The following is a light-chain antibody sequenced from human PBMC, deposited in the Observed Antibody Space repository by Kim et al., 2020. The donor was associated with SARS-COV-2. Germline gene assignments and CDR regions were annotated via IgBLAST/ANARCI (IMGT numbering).Light chain of an antibody. CDR1: NIGSKD. J-gene: IGLJ1*01. CDR3: QVWDSSSGQYV. CDR2: YDS. Sequence: SYELTQPPSVSVAPGKTASITCGRNNIGSKDVHWYQQKPGQAPVLVIYYDSDRPSGIPERFSGSNSGNTATLTISRVEAGDEADYYCQVWDSSSGQYVCGAGTKVTVL. V-gene: IGLV3-21*01.